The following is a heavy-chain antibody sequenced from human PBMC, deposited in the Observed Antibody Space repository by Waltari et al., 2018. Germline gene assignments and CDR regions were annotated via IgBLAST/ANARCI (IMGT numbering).Heavy chain of an antibody. CDR2: IKQSGST. J-gene: IGHJ6*02. Sequence: QVQLQQFGAGLLKPSETLSPTCAVYGGSFRGYFWSWTRRAPAKALEGIGEIKQSGSTNYNPSLKSRVTISVDTSKNQFSLKLSSVTAADTAVYYCARTPTVTTRHYYYYGMDVWGQGTTVTVSS. D-gene: IGHD4-4*01. CDR1: GGSFRGYF. V-gene: IGHV4-34*01. CDR3: ARTPTVTTRHYYYYGMDV.